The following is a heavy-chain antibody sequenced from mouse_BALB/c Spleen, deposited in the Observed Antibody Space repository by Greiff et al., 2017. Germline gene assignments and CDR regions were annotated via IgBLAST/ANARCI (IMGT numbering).Heavy chain of an antibody. CDR1: GDSITSGY. J-gene: IGHJ1*01. Sequence: VQLKESGPSLVKPSQTLSLTCSVTGDSITSGYWNWIRKFPGNKLEYMGYISYSGSTYYNPSLKSRISITRDTSKNQYYLQLNSVTTEDTATYYCARYRGSSYWYFDVWGAGTTVTVSS. D-gene: IGHD1-1*01. V-gene: IGHV3-8*02. CDR2: ISYSGST. CDR3: ARYRGSSYWYFDV.